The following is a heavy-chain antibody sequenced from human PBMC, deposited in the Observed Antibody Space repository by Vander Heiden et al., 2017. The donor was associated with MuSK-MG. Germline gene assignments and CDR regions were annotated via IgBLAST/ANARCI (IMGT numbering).Heavy chain of an antibody. CDR3: ATHTDLYYYYYMGV. J-gene: IGHJ6*03. D-gene: IGHD4-17*01. V-gene: IGHV3-33*01. CDR2: IWYDGSNK. Sequence: QVQLVESGGGVSQPGSSLRLSCAASGFTLSSYGLHRVRQGPGKGLEWVAVIWYDGSNKYYADSVKGRFTISGDNSRNTLYLQMNSLRAEDTAVYYWATHTDLYYYYYMGVWGKGTTVTVSS. CDR1: GFTLSSYG.